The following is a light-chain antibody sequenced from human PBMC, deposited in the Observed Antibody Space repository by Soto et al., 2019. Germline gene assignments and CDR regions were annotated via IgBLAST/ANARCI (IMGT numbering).Light chain of an antibody. CDR2: EVS. Sequence: QSVLTQPASVSGSPGQSITISCTGTSSDVGSYNLVSWYQQHPGKAPKLMIYEVSKLPSGVSNRFSGSKSGNTASLTISGLQAEDEADYYCCSYAGSSTFYVFGTGTKLTVL. CDR3: CSYAGSSTFYV. J-gene: IGLJ1*01. CDR1: SSDVGSYNL. V-gene: IGLV2-23*02.